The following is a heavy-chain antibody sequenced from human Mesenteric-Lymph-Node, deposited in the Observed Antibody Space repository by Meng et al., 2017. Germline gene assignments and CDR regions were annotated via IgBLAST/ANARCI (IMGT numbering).Heavy chain of an antibody. D-gene: IGHD1-14*01. CDR2: VVYSGTT. CDR3: ARHHHSPTFDY. J-gene: IGHJ4*02. Sequence: LPLQESGPGLVMPSEPLSLTCTVSGGSTTSTSYYWAWIRQPPGEGLEWIGSVVYSGTTYYTSSLKSRVSISVDTSKNQFSLKLSSVTAADTAVYYCARHHHSPTFDYWGQGTLVTVSS. CDR1: GGSTTSTSYY. V-gene: IGHV4-39*01.